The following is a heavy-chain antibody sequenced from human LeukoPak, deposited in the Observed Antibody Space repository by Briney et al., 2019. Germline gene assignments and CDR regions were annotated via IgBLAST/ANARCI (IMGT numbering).Heavy chain of an antibody. CDR3: ARVEGYAKTFDY. CDR1: GGSISNYY. D-gene: IGHD5-24*01. CDR2: IYHSGST. Sequence: SETLSLTCTVSGGSISNYYWSWIRQPPGKGLEWIGYIYHSGSTNYNPSLKSRVTISVDTSKNQLSLRLSSVTAADTAVYYCARVEGYAKTFDYWGQGTLVTVSS. V-gene: IGHV4-59*01. J-gene: IGHJ4*02.